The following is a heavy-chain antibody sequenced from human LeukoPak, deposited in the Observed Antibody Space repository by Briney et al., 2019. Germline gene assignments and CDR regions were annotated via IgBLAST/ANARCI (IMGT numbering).Heavy chain of an antibody. J-gene: IGHJ4*02. V-gene: IGHV4-34*01. CDR2: INHSGST. Sequence: SETLSLTCAVYGGSFSGYYWSWIRQPPGKGLEWIGEINHSGSTNYNPSLKSRVTISVDTSKNQFSLKLSSVTAADTAVYYCARIPRLLWFGELWGQGTLVTVSS. CDR1: GGSFSGYY. CDR3: ARIPRLLWFGEL. D-gene: IGHD3-10*01.